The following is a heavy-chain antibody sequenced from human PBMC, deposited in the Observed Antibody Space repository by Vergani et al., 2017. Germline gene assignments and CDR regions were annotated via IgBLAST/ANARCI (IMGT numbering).Heavy chain of an antibody. CDR1: GYSIGSGFY. J-gene: IGHJ2*01. V-gene: IGHV4-38-2*01. CDR2: IHNRGNT. Sequence: QVRLEESGPGLVKPSETLSLTCSVFGYSIGSGFYWACIRQSPGGGLQWLTSIHNRGNTYLNPSLKSRVSVSLDTPKNRFLLNLTSVTATDTVVYYCARTQGDYWYFDRWGPGSLVTVSS. D-gene: IGHD2-21*01. CDR3: ARTQGDYWYFDR.